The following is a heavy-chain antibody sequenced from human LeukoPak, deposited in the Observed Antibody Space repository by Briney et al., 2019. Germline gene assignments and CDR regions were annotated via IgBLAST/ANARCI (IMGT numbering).Heavy chain of an antibody. Sequence: SETLSLTCTVSGGPISSSSYYWGWIRQPPGKGLEWIGSIYYSGSTYYNPSLKSRVTISVDTSKNQFSLKLSSVTAADTAVYYCARGGGWFDPWGQGTLVTVSS. J-gene: IGHJ5*02. CDR1: GGPISSSSYY. CDR2: IYYSGST. V-gene: IGHV4-39*07. CDR3: ARGGGWFDP. D-gene: IGHD3-10*01.